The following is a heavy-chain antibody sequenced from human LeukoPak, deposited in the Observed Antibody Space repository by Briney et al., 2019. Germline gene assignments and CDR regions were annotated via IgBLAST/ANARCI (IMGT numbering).Heavy chain of an antibody. CDR2: IYYSGST. V-gene: IGHV4-59*05. Sequence: SETLSLTCTVSGGSISSYYWSWIRQPPGKGLEWIGSIYYSGSTYYNPSLKSRVTISVDTSKNQFSLKLSSVTAADTAVYYCARHTFGGAKNWFDPWGQGTLVTVSS. CDR1: GGSISSYY. J-gene: IGHJ5*02. D-gene: IGHD3-16*01. CDR3: ARHTFGGAKNWFDP.